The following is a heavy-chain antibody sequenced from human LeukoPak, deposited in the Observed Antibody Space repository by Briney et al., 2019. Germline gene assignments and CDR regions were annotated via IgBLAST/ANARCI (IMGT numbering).Heavy chain of an antibody. CDR2: INHSGST. CDR1: GGSFSGYY. Sequence: PSETLSLTCAVYGGSFSGYYWSWIRQPPGKGLEWIGEINHSGSTNYNPSLKSRVTISVDTSKNQFSLKLSSVTAADTAVYYCARSHDHLWGNYPDYWGQGTLVTVSS. V-gene: IGHV4-34*01. CDR3: ARSHDHLWGNYPDY. J-gene: IGHJ4*02. D-gene: IGHD3-16*02.